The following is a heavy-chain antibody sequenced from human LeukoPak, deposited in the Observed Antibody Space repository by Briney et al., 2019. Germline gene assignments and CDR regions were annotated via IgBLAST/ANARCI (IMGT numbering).Heavy chain of an antibody. V-gene: IGHV4-30-4*01. Sequence: SETLSLTCTVSGGSISSGDYYRSWIRQPPGKGLEWIGYIYYSGSTYYNPSLKSRVTISVDTSKNQFSLKLSSVTAADTAVYYCARATTVTPNWFDPWGQGTLVTVSS. CDR3: ARATTVTPNWFDP. CDR2: IYYSGST. CDR1: GGSISSGDYY. J-gene: IGHJ5*02. D-gene: IGHD4-17*01.